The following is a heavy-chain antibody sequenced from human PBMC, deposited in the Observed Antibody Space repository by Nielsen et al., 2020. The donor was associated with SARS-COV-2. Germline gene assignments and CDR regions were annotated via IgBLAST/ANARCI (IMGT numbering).Heavy chain of an antibody. CDR3: ASQNNTYYYGQAFDI. V-gene: IGHV3-11*03. J-gene: IGHJ3*02. CDR2: ISSSSSDT. CDR1: GFTFSDYY. Sequence: GGSLRLSCAASGFTFSDYYMSWIRRTPGKGLEWVSYISSSSSDTNYADSVKGRFTISRDDAKNSLYLQMNSLTAEDTAVYYCASQNNTYYYGQAFDIWGQGTMVTVSS. D-gene: IGHD3-10*01.